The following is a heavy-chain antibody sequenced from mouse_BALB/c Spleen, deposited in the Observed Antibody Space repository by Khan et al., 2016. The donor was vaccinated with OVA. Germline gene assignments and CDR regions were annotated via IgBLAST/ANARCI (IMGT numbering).Heavy chain of an antibody. CDR1: GYTFTSYT. CDR3: VKDGAYRGNDGWFAY. J-gene: IGHJ3*01. V-gene: IGHV1-4*01. Sequence: VQLQQSGAELARPGASVKMSCKASGYTFTSYTIHWIKQRPGQGLEWIGYINPSYGYTNYNQKFKDKATLTADKSSTTAYIQLSSLTSDDSAVDNCVKDGAYRGNDGWFAYWGQGTLVTVSA. D-gene: IGHD2-10*01. CDR2: INPSYGYT.